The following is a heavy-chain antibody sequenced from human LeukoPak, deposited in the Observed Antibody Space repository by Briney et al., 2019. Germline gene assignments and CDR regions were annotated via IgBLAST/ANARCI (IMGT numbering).Heavy chain of an antibody. Sequence: PSETLSLTCAVYGGSFSGYYWSWIRQPPGKGLEWIGEINHSGSTNYNPSLKSRVTMSVDTSKNQFSLKLSSVTAADTAVYYCARDIHASRANWFDPWGQGTLVIVSS. V-gene: IGHV4-34*01. CDR2: INHSGST. D-gene: IGHD2-15*01. CDR3: ARDIHASRANWFDP. J-gene: IGHJ5*02. CDR1: GGSFSGYY.